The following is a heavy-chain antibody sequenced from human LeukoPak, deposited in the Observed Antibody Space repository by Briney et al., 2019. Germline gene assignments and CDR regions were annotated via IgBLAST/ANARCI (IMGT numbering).Heavy chain of an antibody. J-gene: IGHJ4*02. Sequence: GGSLRLSCAASGSTFSSYWMHWVRQAPGKGLVWVSRINSDGSSTSYADSVKGRFTISRDNAKNTLYLQMNSLRAEDTAVYYCARTTMFSDILSLWGQGTLVTVSS. CDR2: INSDGSST. CDR3: ARTTMFSDILSL. V-gene: IGHV3-74*01. CDR1: GSTFSSYW. D-gene: IGHD3-9*01.